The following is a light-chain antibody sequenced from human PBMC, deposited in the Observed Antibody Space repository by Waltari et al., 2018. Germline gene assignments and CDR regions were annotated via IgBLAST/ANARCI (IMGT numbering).Light chain of an antibody. CDR2: KDT. Sequence: SYELTQPPSVSVSPGQTARITCSGDALPKPYGYWYQQQPGQAPVLVIYKDTERPSGIPERFSGSSSGTTVTLTISGVQAEDEADYYCQSADSADTYVVFGGGTKLTVL. CDR1: ALPKPY. CDR3: QSADSADTYVV. V-gene: IGLV3-25*03. J-gene: IGLJ2*01.